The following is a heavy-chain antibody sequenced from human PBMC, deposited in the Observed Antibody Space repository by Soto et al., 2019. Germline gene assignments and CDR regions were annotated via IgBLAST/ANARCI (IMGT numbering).Heavy chain of an antibody. V-gene: IGHV3-23*01. CDR1: GFTFGNYF. CDR3: AKDLHWYGMDV. D-gene: IGHD1-1*01. CDR2: ISSNGGRT. J-gene: IGHJ6*02. Sequence: EVQLLESGGGLVQPGESLRLSCAASGFTFGNYFMNWVRQAPGKGLEWVSDISSNGGRTHYADSVRGRFTISRDNSRNTLYLHMSRLRAEDTALYYCAKDLHWYGMDVWGQGTTVTVSS.